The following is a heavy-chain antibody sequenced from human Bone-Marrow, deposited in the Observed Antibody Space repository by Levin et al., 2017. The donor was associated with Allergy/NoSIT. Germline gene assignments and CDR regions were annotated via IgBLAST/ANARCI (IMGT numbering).Heavy chain of an antibody. J-gene: IGHJ2*01. V-gene: IGHV4-39*01. Sequence: PSETLSLTCTVSGGSISSSSYYWGWIRQPPGKGLEWIGSIYYSGSTYYNPSLKSRVTISVDTSKNQFSLKLSSVTAADTAVYYCARHRTVSVLTAIPEPYWYFDRWGRGTLVTVSS. CDR3: ARHRTVSVLTAIPEPYWYFDR. D-gene: IGHD2-21*02. CDR2: IYYSGST. CDR1: GGSISSSSYY.